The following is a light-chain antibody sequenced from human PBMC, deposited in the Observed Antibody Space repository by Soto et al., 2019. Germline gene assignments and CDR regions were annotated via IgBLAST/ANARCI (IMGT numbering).Light chain of an antibody. CDR2: RNG. V-gene: IGLV1-47*01. Sequence: QTVVTQPPSASGTPGQRVTISCSGSSSNIGTYYVDWYQQLPGTAPKLLIHRNGQRPSGVPDRFSGSKSRTSASLAISGLRSEDEADYYCSTWDDRLRAYVIGAGTKLTVL. J-gene: IGLJ1*01. CDR3: STWDDRLRAYV. CDR1: SSNIGTYY.